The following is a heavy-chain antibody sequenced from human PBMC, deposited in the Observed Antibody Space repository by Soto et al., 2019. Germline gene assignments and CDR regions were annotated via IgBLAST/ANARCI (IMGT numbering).Heavy chain of an antibody. D-gene: IGHD2-8*02. V-gene: IGHV3-66*01. Sequence: QSGGSLRLSCAASGFTVGSNYMTWVRQAPGKGLEWVSAIYSDGRTFYADSVKGRFTISRDNSKNTLYLQMNSLRAEDTAVYHCARGGTGAATMGYMDVWGKGTTVTVSS. CDR3: ARGGTGAATMGYMDV. J-gene: IGHJ6*03. CDR1: GFTVGSNY. CDR2: IYSDGRT.